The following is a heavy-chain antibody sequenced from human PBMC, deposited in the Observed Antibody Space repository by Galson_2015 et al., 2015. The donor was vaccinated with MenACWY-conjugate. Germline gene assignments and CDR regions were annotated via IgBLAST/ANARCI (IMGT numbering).Heavy chain of an antibody. V-gene: IGHV3-23*01. Sequence: SLRLSCAASGFTFSNYAMSWVRQAPGKGLEWVSTISDSGDTTYFADSVRGRFTVSRDNSKNTLYLQINSLRAEDTAVFYCAKGSYRGPVGNAFDIWGQGTMVTVSS. CDR1: GFTFSNYA. CDR3: AKGSYRGPVGNAFDI. D-gene: IGHD6-13*01. J-gene: IGHJ3*02. CDR2: ISDSGDTT.